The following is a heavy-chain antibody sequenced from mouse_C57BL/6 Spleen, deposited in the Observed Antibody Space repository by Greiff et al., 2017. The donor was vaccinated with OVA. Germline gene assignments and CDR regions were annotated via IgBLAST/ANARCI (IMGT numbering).Heavy chain of an antibody. Sequence: QVQLQQPGAELVKPGASVKLSCKASGYTFTSYWMQWVKQRPGQGLEWIGEIDPSDSYTNYNQKFKGKATLTVDTSSSTAYMQLSSLTSEDSAVYYCARSYYYGSSDDYWGKGTTLTVSS. V-gene: IGHV1-50*01. CDR3: ARSYYYGSSDDY. CDR2: IDPSDSYT. CDR1: GYTFTSYW. J-gene: IGHJ2*01. D-gene: IGHD1-1*01.